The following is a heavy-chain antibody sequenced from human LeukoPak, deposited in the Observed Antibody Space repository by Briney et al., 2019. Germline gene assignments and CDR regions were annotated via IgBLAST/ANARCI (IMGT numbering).Heavy chain of an antibody. D-gene: IGHD6-13*01. Sequence: SETLSLTCTVSGGSISSYYWSWIRQPPGKGLEWIGYIYYSGSTNYNPSLKSRVTISVDTSKNQFSLKLSSVTAADTAVYYCARRYSSSWYFDYWGQGTLVTVSS. V-gene: IGHV4-59*01. J-gene: IGHJ4*02. CDR1: GGSISSYY. CDR2: IYYSGST. CDR3: ARRYSSSWYFDY.